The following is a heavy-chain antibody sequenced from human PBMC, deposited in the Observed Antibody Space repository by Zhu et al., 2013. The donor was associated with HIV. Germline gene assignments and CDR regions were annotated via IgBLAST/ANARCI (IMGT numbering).Heavy chain of an antibody. D-gene: IGHD5-12*01. CDR3: ARGAEVSYSGYDRCLDF. V-gene: IGHV1-46*01. Sequence: QVQLVQSGAEVKKPGASVKVSCKASGYTFTRYYMHWVRQAPGQGLEWMGIINPSGQSTGYAQKFQGRVTVSTDTSTSTVYMELSSLQSGDTAVYYCARGAEVSYSGYDRCLDFWGQGTLVTVSS. CDR2: INPSGQST. CDR1: GYTFTRYY. J-gene: IGHJ4*02.